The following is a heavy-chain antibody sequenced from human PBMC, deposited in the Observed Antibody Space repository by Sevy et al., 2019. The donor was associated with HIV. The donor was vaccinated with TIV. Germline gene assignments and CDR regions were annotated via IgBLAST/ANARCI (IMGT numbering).Heavy chain of an antibody. CDR1: GFTFTSYS. J-gene: IGHJ6*03. CDR3: ARNHYYYYYYMDV. CDR2: ISSSSSTI. Sequence: GGSLRLSCAASGFTFTSYSMNWVRQAPGKGLEWVSYISSSSSTIYYADFVKGRFTISRDNAKNSLYLQMNGLRDEDTAVYYCARNHYYYYYYMDVWGKGTTVTVSS. V-gene: IGHV3-48*02.